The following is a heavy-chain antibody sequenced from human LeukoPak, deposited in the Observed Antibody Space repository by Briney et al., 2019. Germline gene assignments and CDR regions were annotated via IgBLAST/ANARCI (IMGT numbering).Heavy chain of an antibody. D-gene: IGHD6-19*01. J-gene: IGHJ4*02. CDR1: GFTFSSHS. CDR2: IDSSSSTI. Sequence: GGSLRLSCVASGFTFSSHSVNWVRQAPGKGLEWLSYIDSSSSTIDYEDSVKGRFTISRDNAKNSLYLQMDSLRAEDTAVYYCARGPARGAWLIDYWGQGTLVTVSS. V-gene: IGHV3-48*01. CDR3: ARGPARGAWLIDY.